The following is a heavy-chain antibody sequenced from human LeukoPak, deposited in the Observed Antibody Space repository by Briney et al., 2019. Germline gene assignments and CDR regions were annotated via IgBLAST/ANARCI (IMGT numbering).Heavy chain of an antibody. CDR3: ASNRSRRRIAAAGRARYYYYYMDV. CDR2: IYTSGST. D-gene: IGHD6-13*01. V-gene: IGHV4-4*09. J-gene: IGHJ6*03. Sequence: SETLSLTCTVSGGSISSYYWSWIRQPPGKGLEWIGYIYTSGSTNYNPSLKGRVTISVDTSKNQFSLKLSSVTAADTAVYYCASNRSRRRIAAAGRARYYYYYMDVWGKGTTVTVSS. CDR1: GGSISSYY.